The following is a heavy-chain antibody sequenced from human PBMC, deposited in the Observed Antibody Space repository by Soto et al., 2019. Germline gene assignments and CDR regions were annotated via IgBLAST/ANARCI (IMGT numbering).Heavy chain of an antibody. CDR1: GVTFSSYA. CDR2: VSKSGLDT. J-gene: IGHJ6*02. V-gene: IGHV3-23*01. Sequence: GGSLRLSCVASGVTFSSYAMSWVRQAPGKGLEWVSAVSKSGLDTNYADFVKGRFTISRDNSKNTLYLQMNSLRAEDTAVYYCARERGLYSYYGMDVWGQGTTVTVSS. CDR3: ARERGLYSYYGMDV. D-gene: IGHD2-15*01.